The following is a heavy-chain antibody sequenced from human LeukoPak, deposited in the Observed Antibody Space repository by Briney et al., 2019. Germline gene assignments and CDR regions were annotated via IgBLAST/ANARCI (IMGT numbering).Heavy chain of an antibody. CDR3: ARSASMTTVTTGWFDP. CDR2: ISSNGGST. D-gene: IGHD4-17*01. CDR1: GFTFSSYG. J-gene: IGHJ5*02. V-gene: IGHV3-64*01. Sequence: GGSLRLSCAASGFTFSSYGMHWVRQAPGKGLEYVSAISSNGGSTYYANSVKGRFTISRDNSKNTLYLQMGSLRAEDMAVYYCARSASMTTVTTGWFDPWGQGTLVTVSS.